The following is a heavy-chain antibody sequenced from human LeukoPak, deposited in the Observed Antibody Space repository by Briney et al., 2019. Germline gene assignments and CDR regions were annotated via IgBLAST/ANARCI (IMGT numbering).Heavy chain of an antibody. Sequence: GGSLRLSCAASGFTFSSYGMHWVRQAPGKGLEWVAVIWYDGSNKYYADSVKGRFTISRDNSKNTLYLQMNSLRAEDTAVYYCAKRDCTNGVCEYFDYWGQGTLVTVSS. CDR1: GFTFSSYG. V-gene: IGHV3-33*06. CDR3: AKRDCTNGVCEYFDY. D-gene: IGHD2-8*01. CDR2: IWYDGSNK. J-gene: IGHJ4*02.